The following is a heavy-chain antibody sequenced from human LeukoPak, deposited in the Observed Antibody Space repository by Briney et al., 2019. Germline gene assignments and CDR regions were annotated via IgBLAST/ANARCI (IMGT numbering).Heavy chain of an antibody. CDR1: GGTFSSYA. Sequence: GASVKVSCKPSGGTFSSYAINWVRQAPGQGLEWMGGIIPIFETANYAQKFQGRVTLTADESTSTAYMELSSLRSEDTAVYYCTRGLRSHWDRIAAAGVFDYWGQGTLVTVSS. CDR2: IIPIFETA. CDR3: TRGLRSHWDRIAAAGVFDY. D-gene: IGHD6-13*01. V-gene: IGHV1-69*01. J-gene: IGHJ4*02.